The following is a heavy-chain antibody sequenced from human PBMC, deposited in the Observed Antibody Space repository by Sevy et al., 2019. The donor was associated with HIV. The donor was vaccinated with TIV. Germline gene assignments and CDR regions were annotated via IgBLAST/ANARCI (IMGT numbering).Heavy chain of an antibody. CDR2: ISAHNGDT. CDR3: ARDYCSGGSCYGALAY. V-gene: IGHV1-18*01. Sequence: ASVKVSCKASGYSFTRYGISWVRQAPGQGLEWMGWISAHNGDTNYAKKFQGRITMTKDTSTSTAYMELRSLRSDDTAVYYCARDYCSGGSCYGALAYWGQGTLVTVSS. CDR1: GYSFTRYG. D-gene: IGHD2-15*01. J-gene: IGHJ4*02.